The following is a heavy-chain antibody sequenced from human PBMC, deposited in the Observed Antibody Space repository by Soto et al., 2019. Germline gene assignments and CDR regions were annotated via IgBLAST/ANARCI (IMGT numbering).Heavy chain of an antibody. CDR2: VHISGHS. J-gene: IGHJ5*01. D-gene: IGHD1-1*01. Sequence: PSETLSLTFTLAGGSVMAPDWWNWVRQSPDKGLEWIAEVHISGHSNYNPSLRSRVSVSIDSSKNQFYLNLNSVTAADTAIYYCARVRQGCSANNCYFDPWGQGTQVTVSS. CDR1: GGSVMAPDW. V-gene: IGHV4-4*02. CDR3: ARVRQGCSANNCYFDP.